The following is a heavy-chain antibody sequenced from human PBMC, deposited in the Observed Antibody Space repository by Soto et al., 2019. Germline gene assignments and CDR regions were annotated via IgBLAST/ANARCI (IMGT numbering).Heavy chain of an antibody. D-gene: IGHD2-21*02. Sequence: PSETLSLTCTVSGASITGSFFWSWIRQPAGKGLEWIGRFSLSGTTNYNPSLRSRVTMSADASKNQFSLRLTSVTAADTALYYCARGVTPPGAPAWYYFDSWGQGTLVTVSS. CDR3: ARGVTPPGAPAWYYFDS. CDR1: GASITGSFF. J-gene: IGHJ4*02. V-gene: IGHV4-4*07. CDR2: FSLSGTT.